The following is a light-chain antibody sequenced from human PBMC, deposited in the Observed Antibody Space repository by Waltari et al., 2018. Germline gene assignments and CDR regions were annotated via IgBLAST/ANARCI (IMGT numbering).Light chain of an antibody. CDR1: SGHIATIN. Sequence: FMLTQPHSVSESPGKTVTISCTRSSGHIATINVQWYQHRPGSAPTKVIYEDNQRPSGVPDRFSGSIDSSSNSASLIISGLKAEDEADYYCQSFDSSHVVFGGGTKLTVL. CDR3: QSFDSSHVV. V-gene: IGLV6-57*03. J-gene: IGLJ2*01. CDR2: EDN.